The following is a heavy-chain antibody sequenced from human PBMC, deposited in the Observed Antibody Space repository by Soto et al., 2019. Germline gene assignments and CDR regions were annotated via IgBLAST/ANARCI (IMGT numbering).Heavy chain of an antibody. CDR1: GYTFSNFW. J-gene: IGHJ4*02. CDR2: IYPGDSET. D-gene: IGHD6-13*01. CDR3: ARSPRSSPYFDY. V-gene: IGHV5-51*01. Sequence: GESLKISCQCSGYTFSNFWIAWVRQLPGKGLEYMGIIYPGDSETRYSPSFHGKVTISADRSIGTAYLQWSSLEASDSAFYFCARSPRSSPYFDYWGQGALGTSPQ.